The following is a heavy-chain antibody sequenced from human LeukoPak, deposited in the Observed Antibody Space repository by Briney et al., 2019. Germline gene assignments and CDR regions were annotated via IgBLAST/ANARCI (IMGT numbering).Heavy chain of an antibody. CDR1: GFTFGDYA. V-gene: IGHV3-49*04. CDR3: TRDAFYYDSSGYYRFDY. Sequence: GGPLRLSCTASGFTFGDYAMSWVRQAPGKGLEWVGFIRSKAYGGTTEYAASVKGRFTISRDDSKSIAYLQMNSLKTEDTAVYYCTRDAFYYDSSGYYRFDYWGQGTLVTVSS. CDR2: IRSKAYGGTT. D-gene: IGHD3-22*01. J-gene: IGHJ4*02.